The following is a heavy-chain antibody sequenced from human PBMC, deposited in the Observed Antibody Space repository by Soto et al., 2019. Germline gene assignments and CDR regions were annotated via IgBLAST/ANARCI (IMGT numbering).Heavy chain of an antibody. Sequence: GGSLSLSCAASGFAFSAYNMNWVRQAPGKGLEWVSSIGSSGSYIYYADSVKGRFTISRDNAKNSLYLQMNSLRAEDTAVYYCARAPCSGGSCYLGDWFDPWGQGTLVTVSS. CDR1: GFAFSAYN. V-gene: IGHV3-21*01. D-gene: IGHD2-15*01. CDR3: ARAPCSGGSCYLGDWFDP. CDR2: IGSSGSYI. J-gene: IGHJ5*02.